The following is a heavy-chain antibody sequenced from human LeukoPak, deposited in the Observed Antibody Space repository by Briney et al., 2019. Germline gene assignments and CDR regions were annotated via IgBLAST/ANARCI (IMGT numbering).Heavy chain of an antibody. CDR3: ARQGAAGKYYYYYMDV. CDR1: GYNFPIYW. J-gene: IGHJ6*03. V-gene: IGHV5-51*01. D-gene: IGHD6-13*01. Sequence: GESLKISCRGSGYNFPIYWIGWVRQMPGQGLEWMGIIYPDDSNTICGPSFQGQVTISADKSINTAYLEWSSLKASDTAIYYCARQGAAGKYYYYYMDVWGKGTTVTVSS. CDR2: IYPDDSNT.